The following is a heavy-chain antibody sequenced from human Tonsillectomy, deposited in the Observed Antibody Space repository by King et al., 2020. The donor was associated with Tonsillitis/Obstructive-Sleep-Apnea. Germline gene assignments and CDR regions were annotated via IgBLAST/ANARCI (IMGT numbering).Heavy chain of an antibody. D-gene: IGHD1-26*01. V-gene: IGHV4-39*01. CDR3: ARQKWEQLHYYYMDV. J-gene: IGHJ6*03. CDR1: GGSISSSNYY. CDR2: IYYSGST. Sequence: LQLQESGPGLVKPSETLSLTCTVSGGSISSSNYYWGWIRQPPGKGLEWIGNIYYSGSTYYNPSLRSRVTISVDTSKNQFSLKLRSVTAADTAVYYCARQKWEQLHYYYMDVGGKGTTVTVSS.